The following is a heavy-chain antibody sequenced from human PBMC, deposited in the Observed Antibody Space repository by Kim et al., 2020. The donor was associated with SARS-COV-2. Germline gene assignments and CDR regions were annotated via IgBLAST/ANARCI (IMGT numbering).Heavy chain of an antibody. Sequence: SETLSLTCTVSGGSISSSSYYWGWIRQPPGKGLEWIGSIYYSGSTYYNPSLKSRVTISVDTSKNQFSLKLSSVTAADTAVYYCASYIVVVTAIPAYFDYWGQGTLVTVSS. J-gene: IGHJ4*02. V-gene: IGHV4-39*07. CDR1: GGSISSSSYY. CDR2: IYYSGST. D-gene: IGHD2-21*02. CDR3: ASYIVVVTAIPAYFDY.